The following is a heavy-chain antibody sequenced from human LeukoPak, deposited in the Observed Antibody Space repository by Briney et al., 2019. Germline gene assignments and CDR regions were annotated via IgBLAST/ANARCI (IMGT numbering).Heavy chain of an antibody. CDR1: GYTFTSYA. CDR2: INAGNGNT. D-gene: IGHD3-22*01. Sequence: ASVKVSCKASGYTFTSYAMHWVRQAPGQRLEWMGWINAGNGNTKYSQKFQGRVTITRDTSASTAYMELSSLRSEDTAVYYCAKEVTYDSSDGSFDYWGQGTLVTVSS. J-gene: IGHJ4*02. CDR3: AKEVTYDSSDGSFDY. V-gene: IGHV1-3*01.